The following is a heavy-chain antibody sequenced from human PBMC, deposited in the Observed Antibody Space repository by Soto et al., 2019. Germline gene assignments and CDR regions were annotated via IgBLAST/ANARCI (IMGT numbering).Heavy chain of an antibody. Sequence: SETLSLTCAVSGGSISSGGYSWSWIRQPPGKGLEWIGYIYHSGSTYYNPSLKSRVTISVDRSKNQFSLKLSSVTAADTAVYYGASSTNYVWFDYWGQGTLVTVSS. CDR1: GGSISSGGYS. CDR3: ASSTNYVWFDY. D-gene: IGHD4-4*01. CDR2: IYHSGST. J-gene: IGHJ4*02. V-gene: IGHV4-30-2*01.